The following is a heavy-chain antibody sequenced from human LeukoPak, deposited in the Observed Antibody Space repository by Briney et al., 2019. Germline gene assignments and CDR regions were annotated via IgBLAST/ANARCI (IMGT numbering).Heavy chain of an antibody. D-gene: IGHD5-24*01. V-gene: IGHV3-48*03. CDR3: ARDLEMAPFDP. CDR1: GFTFSSYE. Sequence: PGGSLRLSCAASGFTFSSYEMNWVRQAPGKGLEWVSYISSSGSTIYYADSVKGRFTISRDNAKNSLYLQMNSLRAEDTAVYYCARDLEMAPFDPWGQGTLVTVSS. J-gene: IGHJ5*02. CDR2: ISSSGSTI.